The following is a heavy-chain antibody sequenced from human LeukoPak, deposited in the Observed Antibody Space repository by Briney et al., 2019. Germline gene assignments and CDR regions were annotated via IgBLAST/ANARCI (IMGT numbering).Heavy chain of an antibody. CDR3: ARGGIPDIVAVPAAIGGMDV. D-gene: IGHD2-2*01. J-gene: IGHJ6*02. CDR1: GGSFSGYY. Sequence: PSETLSLTCAVYGGSFSGYYWSWIRQPPGKGLEWIGEINHSGSTNYNPSLKSRVTISVGTSKNQFSLKLSSVTAADTAVYYCARGGIPDIVAVPAAIGGMDVWGQGTTVTVSS. CDR2: INHSGST. V-gene: IGHV4-34*01.